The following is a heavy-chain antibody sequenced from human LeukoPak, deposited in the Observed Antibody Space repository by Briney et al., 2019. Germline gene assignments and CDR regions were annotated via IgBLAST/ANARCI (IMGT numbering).Heavy chain of an antibody. CDR1: GFTFDDYG. Sequence: GGSLRLSCAASGFTFDDYGMSWVRQAPGKGLEWVSGINWNGGSTGYADSVKGRFTISRDNAKNSLYLQMNSLRAEDTAVYYCARRSITMVRGVIIYSFDYWGQGTLVTVSS. CDR2: INWNGGST. CDR3: ARRSITMVRGVIIYSFDY. D-gene: IGHD3-10*01. J-gene: IGHJ4*02. V-gene: IGHV3-20*04.